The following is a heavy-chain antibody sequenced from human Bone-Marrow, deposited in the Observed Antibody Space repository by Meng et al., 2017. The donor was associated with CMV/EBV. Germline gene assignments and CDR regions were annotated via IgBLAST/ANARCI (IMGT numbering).Heavy chain of an antibody. V-gene: IGHV3-30-3*01. D-gene: IGHD6-19*01. CDR2: ISYDGSNK. CDR1: GFTFSSYA. Sequence: WAASGFTFSSYAMHWVRQAPGKGLEWVAVISYDGSNKYYADSVKGRFTISRDNSKNTLYLQMNSLRPEDTAVYYCAREGSGWGFDYWGQGTLVTVSS. CDR3: AREGSGWGFDY. J-gene: IGHJ4*02.